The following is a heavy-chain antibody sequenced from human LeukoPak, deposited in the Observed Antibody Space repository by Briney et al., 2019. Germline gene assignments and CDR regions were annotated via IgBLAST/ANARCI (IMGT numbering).Heavy chain of an antibody. J-gene: IGHJ4*02. CDR3: ARRLEYNYGYQFDF. CDR1: GGSISSYY. Sequence: SETLSLTCTVSGGSISSYYWSWIRQPAGKGLEWIGRIYPSGSTNYNPSLKSRGTMSVDTSKNQFSLKLTSVTAVDTAVYYWARRLEYNYGYQFDFWGQGTLFTVSS. CDR2: IYPSGST. D-gene: IGHD5-18*01. V-gene: IGHV4-4*07.